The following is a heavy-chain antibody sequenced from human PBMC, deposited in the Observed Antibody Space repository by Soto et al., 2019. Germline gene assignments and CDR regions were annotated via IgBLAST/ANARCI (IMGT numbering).Heavy chain of an antibody. CDR2: INPYSGGA. V-gene: IGHV1-2*02. J-gene: IGHJ5*02. CDR3: ARVIRGAYYNSPPDT. D-gene: IGHD3-10*01. Sequence: QVQLLQSGAEVKKPGASVKVSCKASGYTFTGYFIHWVRQAPGQGLEWMGWINPYSGGADYAQSFQGRVTMTRDTSISTVYMELSRLRFDDTAVYYCARVIRGAYYNSPPDTWGQGTVVTVSS. CDR1: GYTFTGYF.